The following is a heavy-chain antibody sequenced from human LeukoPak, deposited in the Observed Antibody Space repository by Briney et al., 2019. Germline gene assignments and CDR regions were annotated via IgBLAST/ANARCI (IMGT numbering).Heavy chain of an antibody. Sequence: GGSLRLSCAASGFTVSSNYMSWVRQAPGRGMGWVSVIYSGGSKYYAESVKGRFTISRDNSKNTLYLQMNSLRAEDTAVYYCARDGAGYSFDYWGQGTLVTVSS. V-gene: IGHV3-66*02. CDR2: IYSGGSK. J-gene: IGHJ4*02. D-gene: IGHD3-22*01. CDR3: ARDGAGYSFDY. CDR1: GFTVSSNY.